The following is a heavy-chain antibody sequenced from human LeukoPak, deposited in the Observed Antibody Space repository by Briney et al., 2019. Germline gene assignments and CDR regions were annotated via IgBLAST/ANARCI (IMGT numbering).Heavy chain of an antibody. CDR3: AEDSGWYSGSPHGAFDI. Sequence: GGSLRLSCAASGFSFSSYGMHWVRQAPGKGLEWVAVISYDGSTKYYADSVKGRFTISRDNSKNTLYLQMNSLRAEDTAVYYCAEDSGWYSGSPHGAFDICGQGTMVTVSS. D-gene: IGHD1-26*01. CDR1: GFSFSSYG. CDR2: ISYDGSTK. V-gene: IGHV3-30*18. J-gene: IGHJ3*02.